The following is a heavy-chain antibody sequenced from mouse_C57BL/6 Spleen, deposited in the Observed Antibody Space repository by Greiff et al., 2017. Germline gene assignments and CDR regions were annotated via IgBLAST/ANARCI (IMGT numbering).Heavy chain of an antibody. CDR1: GYTFTSYW. CDR3: ARSPPTVVPDY. D-gene: IGHD1-1*01. J-gene: IGHJ2*01. CDR2: IDPSDSYT. Sequence: QVQLKQPGAELVMPGASVKLSCKASGYTFTSYWMHWVKQRPGQGLEWIGEIDPSDSYTNYNQKFKGKSTLTVDKSSSTAYMQLSSLTSEDSAVYYCARSPPTVVPDYWGQGTTLTVSS. V-gene: IGHV1-69*01.